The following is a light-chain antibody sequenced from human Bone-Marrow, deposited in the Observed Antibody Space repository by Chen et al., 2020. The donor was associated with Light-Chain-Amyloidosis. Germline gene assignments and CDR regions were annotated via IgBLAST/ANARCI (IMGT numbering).Light chain of an antibody. CDR2: GSD. CDR1: QSVNRN. V-gene: IGKV3-15*01. J-gene: IGKJ1*01. CDR3: QQYNAWPRT. Sequence: EIVMTQSPATLSVSPGEGATLSCRARQSVNRNLAWYQQKPGQAPRLLIYGSDTGAPGIPARFSEHWSGTEFTLTITIMQSEDFEVYYCQQYNAWPRTFGQGNRVEIK.